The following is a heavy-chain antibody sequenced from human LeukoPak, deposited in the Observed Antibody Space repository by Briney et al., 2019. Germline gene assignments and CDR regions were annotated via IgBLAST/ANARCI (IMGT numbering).Heavy chain of an antibody. CDR2: ISSSSYI. CDR1: GFTFSSYS. Sequence: GGSLRLSCAASGFTFSSYSMNWVRQAPGKGLEWVSSISSSSYIYYADSVKGRFTISRDNAKNSLYLQMNSLRAEDTALYYCAKDIGVGDTASLFDYWGQGTLVTVSS. V-gene: IGHV3-21*04. J-gene: IGHJ4*02. CDR3: AKDIGVGDTASLFDY. D-gene: IGHD5-18*01.